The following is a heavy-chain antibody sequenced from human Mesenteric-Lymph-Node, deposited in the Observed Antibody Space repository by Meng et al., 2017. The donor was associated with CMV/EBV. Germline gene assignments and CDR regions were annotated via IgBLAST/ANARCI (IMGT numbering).Heavy chain of an antibody. Sequence: GGSLRLSCAASGFSVSSNYMSWVRQAPGKGLEWVSVIYRDGTTYYADSVKGRFTISRDNSKNTLYLQMNSLRAEDTAVYYCAKGNSWYSDYGMDVWGQGTTVTVSS. CDR1: GFSVSSNY. CDR2: IYRDGTT. D-gene: IGHD6-13*01. J-gene: IGHJ6*02. CDR3: AKGNSWYSDYGMDV. V-gene: IGHV3-53*01.